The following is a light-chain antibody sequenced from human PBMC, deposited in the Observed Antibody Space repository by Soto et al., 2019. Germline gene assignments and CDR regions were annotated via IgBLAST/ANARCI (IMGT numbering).Light chain of an antibody. V-gene: IGKV3-15*01. CDR3: HQYDDGPYT. J-gene: IGKJ2*01. Sequence: EILMTQSPATLSVSPGERATLSCRASQSVSSNVACYQQIPGQTPRLLIYGASTRATTIPVRFSGSGSGTEFTLTISSLQSEDFAVYYCHQYDDGPYTLGQGTKVDIK. CDR1: QSVSSN. CDR2: GAS.